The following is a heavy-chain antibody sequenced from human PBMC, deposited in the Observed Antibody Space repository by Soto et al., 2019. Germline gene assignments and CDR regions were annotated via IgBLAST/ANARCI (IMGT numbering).Heavy chain of an antibody. V-gene: IGHV3-23*01. Sequence: GGSLRLSCAASGFTFSSYAMSWVRQAPGKGLEWVSAISGSGGSTYYADSVKGRFTISRDNSKNTLYLQMNSLRAEDTAVYYCAKDQDYDFWSGYQTDYWGQGTLVTVSS. D-gene: IGHD3-3*01. J-gene: IGHJ4*02. CDR3: AKDQDYDFWSGYQTDY. CDR2: ISGSGGST. CDR1: GFTFSSYA.